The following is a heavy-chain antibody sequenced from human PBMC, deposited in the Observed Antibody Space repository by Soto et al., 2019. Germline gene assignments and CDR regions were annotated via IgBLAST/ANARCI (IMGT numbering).Heavy chain of an antibody. CDR1: GYTFTSYG. Sequence: GASVKVSCKASGYTFTSYGISWVRQAPGQGLEWMGWISAYNGNTNYAQKLQGRVTMTTDTSTSTAYMELRSLRPDDTAVYYCARVRSSGWYQVIDYWGQGTLVTVSS. J-gene: IGHJ4*02. V-gene: IGHV1-18*04. CDR3: ARVRSSGWYQVIDY. D-gene: IGHD6-19*01. CDR2: ISAYNGNT.